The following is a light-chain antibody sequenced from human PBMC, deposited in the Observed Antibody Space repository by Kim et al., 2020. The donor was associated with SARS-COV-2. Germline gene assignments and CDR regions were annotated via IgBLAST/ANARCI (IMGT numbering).Light chain of an antibody. CDR3: CSYAGSSTVV. CDR2: EVS. V-gene: IGLV2-23*02. CDR1: SSDVGSYNL. Sequence: GQSITISCTGTSSDVGSYNLVSWYQQHPGKAPKLMIYEVSKRPSGVSNRFSGSKSGNTASLTISGLQAEDEADYYCCSYAGSSTVVFGGGTKL. J-gene: IGLJ2*01.